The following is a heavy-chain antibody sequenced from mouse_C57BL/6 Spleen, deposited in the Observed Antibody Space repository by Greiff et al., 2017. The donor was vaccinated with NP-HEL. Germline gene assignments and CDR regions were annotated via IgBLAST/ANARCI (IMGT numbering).Heavy chain of an antibody. V-gene: IGHV3-6*01. CDR2: ISYDGSN. CDR1: GYSITSGYY. Sequence: VQLKESGPGLVKPSQSLSLTCSVTGYSITSGYYWNWIRQFPGNKLEWMGYISYDGSNNYNPSLKNRISITRDTSKNQFFLKLNSVTTEDTATYYCARVGGQGAYWGQGTLVTVSA. D-gene: IGHD3-3*01. CDR3: ARVGGQGAY. J-gene: IGHJ3*01.